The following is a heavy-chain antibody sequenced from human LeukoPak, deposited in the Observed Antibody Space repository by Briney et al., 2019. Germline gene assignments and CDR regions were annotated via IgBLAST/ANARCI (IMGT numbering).Heavy chain of an antibody. CDR2: IYSSGST. J-gene: IGHJ1*01. CDR1: GLTVRTSS. V-gene: IGHV3-53*01. CDR3: ASAGEYYINSNCYEYFHD. D-gene: IGHD2-2*01. Sequence: PGGSLRLSCATSGLTVRTSSMSWVRQAPGKGLEWVAVIYSSGSTYYEDSVNGRCTISRDTSKSSMYLQMDHLRAEDTAVYYCASAGEYYINSNCYEYFHDWGQGTLVTVSS.